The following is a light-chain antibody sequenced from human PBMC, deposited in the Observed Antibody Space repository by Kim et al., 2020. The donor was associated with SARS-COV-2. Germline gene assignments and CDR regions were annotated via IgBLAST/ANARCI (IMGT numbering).Light chain of an antibody. V-gene: IGKV1-5*03. Sequence: DIQMTQSPSTLSASVGDRVTITCRASQSISSWLAWYQQKPGKAPKLLIYKASSLESGVPSRFSGSGSGTEFTLTISSLQPDDFATYYCQQYNSYSRLTFGGGPKVDIK. J-gene: IGKJ4*01. CDR1: QSISSW. CDR2: KAS. CDR3: QQYNSYSRLT.